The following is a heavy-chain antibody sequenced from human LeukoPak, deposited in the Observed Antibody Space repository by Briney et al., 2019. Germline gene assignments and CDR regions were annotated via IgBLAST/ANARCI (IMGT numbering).Heavy chain of an antibody. CDR2: IYYSGST. CDR3: ARERRDGHNYSDF. D-gene: IGHD5-24*01. J-gene: IGHJ4*02. Sequence: PSETLSLTCTVSGGSISSGGYSWSWIRQHPGKGLEWIGYIYYSGSTYYNPSLKSRVTISVDTSKNQFSLELSSVTAADTAVYFCARERRDGHNYSDFWGQGALVTVSS. V-gene: IGHV4-31*03. CDR1: GGSISSGGYS.